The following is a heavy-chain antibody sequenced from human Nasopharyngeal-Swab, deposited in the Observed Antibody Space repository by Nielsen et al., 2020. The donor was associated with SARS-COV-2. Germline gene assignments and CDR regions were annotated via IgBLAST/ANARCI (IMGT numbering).Heavy chain of an antibody. CDR3: ARDYDSSWYSGDAFDI. CDR1: GFTFSSYG. D-gene: IGHD6-13*01. CDR2: IWYDGSNK. Sequence: GESLKISCAASGFTFSSYGMHWVRQAPGKGLEWVAVIWYDGSNKYYADSVKGRFTISRDNSKNTLYLQMNSLRAEDTAVYYCARDYDSSWYSGDAFDIWGQGTMVTVSS. J-gene: IGHJ3*02. V-gene: IGHV3-33*01.